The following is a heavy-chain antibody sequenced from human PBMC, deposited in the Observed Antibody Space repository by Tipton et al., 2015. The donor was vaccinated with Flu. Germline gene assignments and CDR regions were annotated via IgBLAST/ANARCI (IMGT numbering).Heavy chain of an antibody. CDR1: GYSISSGYY. CDR2: IYYSGST. Sequence: TLSLTCAVSGYSISSGYYWGRIRQPPGKGLEWIGSIYYSGSTYYNPSLKSRVTISVDTSKNQFSLKLSSVTAADTAVYYCAREDYVWGSYRFDYWGQGTLVTVPS. J-gene: IGHJ4*02. CDR3: AREDYVWGSYRFDY. V-gene: IGHV4-38-2*02. D-gene: IGHD3-16*02.